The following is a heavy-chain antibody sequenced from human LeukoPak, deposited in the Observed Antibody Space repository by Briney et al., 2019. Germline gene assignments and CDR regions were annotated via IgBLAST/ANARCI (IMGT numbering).Heavy chain of an antibody. Sequence: ASVKVSCKAAGYTFTGYYMFWVRQAPGQGLEWMGRINPNSGGTNYALKFQGRVTMTRDTSISTAYMELSRLRSDDTAVYYCARGYCSGGSCYSVENWFDPWGQGTLVTVSS. D-gene: IGHD2-15*01. CDR1: GYTFTGYY. CDR2: INPNSGGT. V-gene: IGHV1-2*06. J-gene: IGHJ5*02. CDR3: ARGYCSGGSCYSVENWFDP.